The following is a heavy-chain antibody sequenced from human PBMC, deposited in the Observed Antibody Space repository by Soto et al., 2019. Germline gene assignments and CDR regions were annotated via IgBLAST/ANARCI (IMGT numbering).Heavy chain of an antibody. V-gene: IGHV4-4*07. Sequence: SETLSLTCTVYGGSISSYYWSWVRQPAGKGLEWIGRIYNSGSTDYKPSLKSRVTMSVDTSKNQFSLKLSSVTAAYTAVYYCARDSGSYPDAFDIWGQGTMVTVSS. CDR3: ARDSGSYPDAFDI. CDR2: IYNSGST. CDR1: GGSISSYY. J-gene: IGHJ3*02. D-gene: IGHD1-26*01.